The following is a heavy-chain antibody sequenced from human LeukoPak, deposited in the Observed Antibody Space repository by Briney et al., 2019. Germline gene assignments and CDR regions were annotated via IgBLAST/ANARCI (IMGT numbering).Heavy chain of an antibody. Sequence: ASVKVSCKASGYTFTGYYMYWVRQAPGQGLEWMGWINPNSGAIHYAQKFRGRVTMTRDTSISTAYMELSRLRSDDTAVYYCARDFTHRYYDFWSGYSEFDPWGQGTLVTVSS. J-gene: IGHJ5*02. CDR3: ARDFTHRYYDFWSGYSEFDP. D-gene: IGHD3-3*01. CDR2: INPNSGAI. V-gene: IGHV1-2*02. CDR1: GYTFTGYY.